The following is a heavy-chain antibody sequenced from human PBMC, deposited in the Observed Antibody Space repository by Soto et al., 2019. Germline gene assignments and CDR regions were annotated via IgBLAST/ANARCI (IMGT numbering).Heavy chain of an antibody. CDR2: IKSKTDGGTT. CDR3: TPPLPLSTGTPR. Sequence: PGGSLRLSCAASGFTFTTAWMTWVRQAPGKGLEWVGRIKSKTDGGTTDHAAPVKGRFTISRDDSKKTLYLQMNSLKTEDTAVYYCTPPLPLSTGTPRWGQVTLVTVYS. CDR1: GFTFTTAW. J-gene: IGHJ4*02. V-gene: IGHV3-15*01. D-gene: IGHD1-1*01.